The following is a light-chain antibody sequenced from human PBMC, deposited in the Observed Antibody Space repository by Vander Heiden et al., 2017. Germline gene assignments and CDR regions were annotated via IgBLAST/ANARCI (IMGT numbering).Light chain of an antibody. CDR1: TLGDKY. J-gene: IGLJ2*01. Sequence: SYELPPPPSVSLSPGQTASITCSGDTLGDKYAYWYQQKPGQSPVLVIYQDSKRPSGIPERFSGSNSGNTATLTISGTHTMDEADYYCQAWDSFVVFGGGTKLTVL. CDR2: QDS. V-gene: IGLV3-1*01. CDR3: QAWDSFVV.